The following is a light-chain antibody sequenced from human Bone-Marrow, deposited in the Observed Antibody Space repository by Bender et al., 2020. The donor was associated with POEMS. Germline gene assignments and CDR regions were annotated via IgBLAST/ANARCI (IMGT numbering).Light chain of an antibody. CDR2: EVS. V-gene: IGLV2-23*02. CDR1: SSDIGIYNL. J-gene: IGLJ2*01. Sequence: QSALTQPASVSGSPGQSITISCTGTSSDIGIYNLVSWYQQLPGKAPKLLIYEVSKRPSGVSDRFSGSKSGNTASLTISGLQAEDEADFYCCSYAGSLTLVFGGGTKLTVL. CDR3: CSYAGSLTLV.